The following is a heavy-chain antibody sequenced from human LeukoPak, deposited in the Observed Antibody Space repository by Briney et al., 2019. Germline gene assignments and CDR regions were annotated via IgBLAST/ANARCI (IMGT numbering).Heavy chain of an antibody. CDR2: IYYSGST. D-gene: IGHD4-23*01. CDR1: GGSISSYY. V-gene: IGHV4-59*01. CDR3: ARGHGGHYYYYYMDV. J-gene: IGHJ6*03. Sequence: PSETLSLTCTVSGGSISSYYWSWIRQPPGKGLEWIGYIYYSGSTNYNPSLKSRVTISVDTSKNQFSLKLSSVTAADTAVYYCARGHGGHYYYYYMDVWGKGTTVTVSS.